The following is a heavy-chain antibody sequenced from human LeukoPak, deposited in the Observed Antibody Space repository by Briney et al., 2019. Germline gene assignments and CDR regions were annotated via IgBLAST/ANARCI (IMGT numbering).Heavy chain of an antibody. CDR1: GGSISSSSYD. CDR3: ARERRDNWFEP. CDR2: IYYSGST. V-gene: IGHV4-39*02. Sequence: ASEPLTLTCRVSGGSISSSSYDWGWIRQPPGKGLEWIGSIYYSGSTYYHPSLKSRVTISVATSKNRCALKLSSVTAADTAVYYCARERRDNWFEPWGQGTLVTVSS. J-gene: IGHJ5*02.